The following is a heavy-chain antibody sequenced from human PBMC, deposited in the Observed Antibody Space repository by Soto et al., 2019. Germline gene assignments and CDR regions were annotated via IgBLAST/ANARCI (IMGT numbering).Heavy chain of an antibody. D-gene: IGHD6-13*01. CDR1: GGTFSSYA. V-gene: IGHV1-69*13. CDR2: IIPIFGTA. Sequence: ASVKVSCKASGGTFSSYAISWVRQAPGQGLEWMGGIIPIFGTANYAQKFQGRVTITADESTSTAYMELSSLRSEDTAVYYCARSYEQQLVRRYYYGMDVWGQGTTVTVSS. CDR3: ARSYEQQLVRRYYYGMDV. J-gene: IGHJ6*02.